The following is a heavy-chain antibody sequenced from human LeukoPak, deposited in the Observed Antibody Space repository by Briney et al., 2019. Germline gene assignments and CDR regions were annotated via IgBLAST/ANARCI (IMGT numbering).Heavy chain of an antibody. CDR1: GFTVSSNY. Sequence: PGGSLRLSCAASGFTVSSNYMSWVRQAPGKGLEWVSVIYSGGSTYYADSVKGRFTISRDNSKNTLYLQMNSLRAEDTAVYYCAREHPEAARSEYSFDYWGQGTLVTVSS. CDR2: IYSGGST. J-gene: IGHJ4*02. V-gene: IGHV3-53*01. CDR3: AREHPEAARSEYSFDY.